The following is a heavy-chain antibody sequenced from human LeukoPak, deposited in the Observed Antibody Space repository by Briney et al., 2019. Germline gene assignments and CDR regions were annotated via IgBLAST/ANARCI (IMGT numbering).Heavy chain of an antibody. D-gene: IGHD4-17*01. J-gene: IGHJ5*02. CDR2: ISSSSSTI. V-gene: IGHV3-48*01. CDR1: RFTFSSYN. Sequence: GGSLRLSCAASRFTFSSYNMNWVRQAPGKGLVWVAYISSSSSTIYYADSVKGRFTISRDNAQNSLYLKMNSLSAEDTAVYYCAFYGDSTAWGQGTLVTVSS. CDR3: AFYGDSTA.